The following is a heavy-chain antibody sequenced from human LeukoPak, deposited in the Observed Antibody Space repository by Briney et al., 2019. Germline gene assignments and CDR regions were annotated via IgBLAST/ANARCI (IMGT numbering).Heavy chain of an antibody. D-gene: IGHD3-9*01. V-gene: IGHV1-8*01. J-gene: IGHJ4*02. CDR3: ASRIRYADY. CDR1: GYTFTSYD. CDR2: MNPNSGDT. Sequence: ASVKVSCKASGYTFTSYDINWVRQAAGQGLEWMGWMNPNSGDTGYVEKFQGRVTMTRDTSITTAYMELSSLRSEDTAVYYCASRIRYADYWGQGTLVTVSS.